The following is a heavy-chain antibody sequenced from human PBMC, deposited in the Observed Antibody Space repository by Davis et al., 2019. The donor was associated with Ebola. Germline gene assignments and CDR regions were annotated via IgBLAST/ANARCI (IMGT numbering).Heavy chain of an antibody. CDR2: MNPNSGNT. D-gene: IGHD3-3*01. J-gene: IGHJ5*02. CDR1: GYTFTSYD. V-gene: IGHV1-8*01. CDR3: ARAHRGTIFGVVIPS. Sequence: ALVKVSCKASGYTFTSYDINWVRQATGQGLEWMGWMNPNSGNTGYAQKFQGRVTMTRNTSISTAYMELSSLRSEDTAVYYCARAHRGTIFGVVIPSWGQGTLVTVSS.